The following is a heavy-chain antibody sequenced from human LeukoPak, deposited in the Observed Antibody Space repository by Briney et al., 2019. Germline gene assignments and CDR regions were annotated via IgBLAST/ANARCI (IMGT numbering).Heavy chain of an antibody. J-gene: IGHJ5*02. D-gene: IGHD2-8*01. V-gene: IGHV3-21*01. CDR1: GFTFRNYN. CDR3: ARQRGYCSSGVCRGWFDP. CDR2: ISESSSFI. Sequence: GGSLRLSCAASGFTFRNYNMNWVRQAPGEGLEWVSSISESSSFIQYADSLKGRFAISRDNAKNSLYLQMNSLRAEGTAVYYCARQRGYCSSGVCRGWFDPWGQGTLVTVSS.